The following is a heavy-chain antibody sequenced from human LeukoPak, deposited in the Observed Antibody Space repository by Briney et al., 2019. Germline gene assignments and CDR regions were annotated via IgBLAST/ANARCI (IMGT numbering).Heavy chain of an antibody. Sequence: PGGSLRLSCAASGFTVSSNYMSWVRQAPGKGLEWVSVIYSGGSTYYADSVKGRFTISRDNSKNTLYLQMNSLRAEDTAVYYCARGVYDYGDYDGLGYFDYWGQGTLVTVSS. CDR1: GFTVSSNY. V-gene: IGHV3-53*01. CDR3: ARGVYDYGDYDGLGYFDY. CDR2: IYSGGST. D-gene: IGHD4-17*01. J-gene: IGHJ4*02.